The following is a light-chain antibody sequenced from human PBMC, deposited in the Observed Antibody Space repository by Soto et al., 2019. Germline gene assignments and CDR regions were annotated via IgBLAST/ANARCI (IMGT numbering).Light chain of an antibody. CDR1: SSDVGSYHY. J-gene: IGLJ1*01. CDR2: EVS. V-gene: IGLV2-14*01. CDR3: SSYTSGRDVYV. Sequence: QSVFTHPASVSGSPGQSITISCTGTSSDVGSYHYVSWFQQHPGKAPKLIIFEVSDRPSGVSTRFSGSKSGDTASLTISGLQADDEADYYCSSYTSGRDVYVFGGGTKVTVL.